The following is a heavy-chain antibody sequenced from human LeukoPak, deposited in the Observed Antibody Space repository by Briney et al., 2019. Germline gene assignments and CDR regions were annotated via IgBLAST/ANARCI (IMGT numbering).Heavy chain of an antibody. J-gene: IGHJ4*02. V-gene: IGHV3-9*01. D-gene: IGHD6-13*01. CDR2: ISWNSGSI. CDR3: ARDRQPYSSSWIFDY. Sequence: GRSLRLSCAASGFTFDDYAMHWVRQAPGKGREWVSGISWNSGSIGYADSVKGRFTISRDNAKNSLYLQMNSLRAEDTAVYYCARDRQPYSSSWIFDYWGQGTLVTVSS. CDR1: GFTFDDYA.